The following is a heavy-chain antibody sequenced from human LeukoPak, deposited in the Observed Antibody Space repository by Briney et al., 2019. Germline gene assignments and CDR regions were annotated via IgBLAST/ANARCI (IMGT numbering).Heavy chain of an antibody. D-gene: IGHD3-22*01. CDR2: INPSGGST. Sequence: ASVKVSCKASGYTXTIXYMHXVRQAXGQGLEWMGIINPSGGSTSYAQKFQGRVTMTRDTSTRTVYMELSSLRSEDTAVYYCARGREITMIVVSWGQGTLVTVSS. CDR3: ARGREITMIVVS. CDR1: GYTXTIXY. J-gene: IGHJ4*02. V-gene: IGHV1-46*01.